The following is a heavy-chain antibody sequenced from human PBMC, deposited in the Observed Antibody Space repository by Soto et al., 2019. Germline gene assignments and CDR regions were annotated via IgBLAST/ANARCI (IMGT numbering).Heavy chain of an antibody. D-gene: IGHD4-17*01. CDR1: GGSISSGDYY. CDR2: ISYCGST. Sequence: QVQLQESGPGLVKPSQTLSLTCTVSGGSISSGDYYWSWIRQPPGKGLEWIGYISYCGSTYYNPSLKSRVTISVDTSKNQFSLELSSVTAADTAVYYCAREPGDYGSPLGAFDIWGQGTMVTVSS. J-gene: IGHJ3*02. V-gene: IGHV4-30-4*01. CDR3: AREPGDYGSPLGAFDI.